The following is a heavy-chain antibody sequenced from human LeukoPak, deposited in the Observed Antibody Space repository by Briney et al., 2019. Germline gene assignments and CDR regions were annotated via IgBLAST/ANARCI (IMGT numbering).Heavy chain of an antibody. V-gene: IGHV3-7*01. J-gene: IGHJ4*02. CDR2: INQHGGDI. Sequence: GGSLRLSCEASGFTFSTSTMHWVRQAPGKGLEWVANINQHGGDIHYTISRDNAKNSVYLQMNSLRAEDTAVYYCVKGLFAWEFGSWGQGTLVTVSS. D-gene: IGHD1-26*01. CDR1: GFTFSTST. CDR3: VKGLFAWEFGS.